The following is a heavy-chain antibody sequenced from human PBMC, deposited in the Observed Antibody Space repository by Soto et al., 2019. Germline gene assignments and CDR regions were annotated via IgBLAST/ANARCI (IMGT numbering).Heavy chain of an antibody. J-gene: IGHJ6*02. D-gene: IGHD6-13*01. CDR2: ISSSSNK. V-gene: IGHV3-48*01. Sequence: GWSLRLSCAASGFTVSSYSMNWVRQAPGKGLEWVSYISSSSNKYYADSVKGRFTISRDNSKNTLYLQMNSLRAEDTAVYYCARDGSSNHYYYYGMDVWGQGTTVTVSS. CDR3: ARDGSSNHYYYYGMDV. CDR1: GFTVSSYS.